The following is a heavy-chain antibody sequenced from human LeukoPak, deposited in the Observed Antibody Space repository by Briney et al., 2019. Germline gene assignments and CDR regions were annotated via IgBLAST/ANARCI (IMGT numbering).Heavy chain of an antibody. CDR2: IFYSGST. Sequence: WVRQPPGKGLEWIGNIFYSGSTYYSPSLKSRVTISLDTSRNQFSLKLNSVTAADTAVYYCAKREMATITYWGQGTLVTVSS. D-gene: IGHD5-24*01. J-gene: IGHJ4*02. CDR3: AKREMATITY. V-gene: IGHV4-39*07.